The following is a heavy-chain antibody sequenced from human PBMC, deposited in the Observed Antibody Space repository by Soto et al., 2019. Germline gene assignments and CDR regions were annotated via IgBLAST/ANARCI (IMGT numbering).Heavy chain of an antibody. CDR2: ISYDGSNK. V-gene: IGHV3-30-3*01. D-gene: IGHD3-3*01. Sequence: GGSLRLSCAASGFTFSSYAMHWVRQAPSKGLEWVAVISYDGSNKYYADSVKGRFTISRDNSKNTLYLQMNSLRAEDTAVYYCARGGLWEIFGLVITDFDYWGQGTLVTVSS. CDR3: ARGGLWEIFGLVITDFDY. CDR1: GFTFSSYA. J-gene: IGHJ4*02.